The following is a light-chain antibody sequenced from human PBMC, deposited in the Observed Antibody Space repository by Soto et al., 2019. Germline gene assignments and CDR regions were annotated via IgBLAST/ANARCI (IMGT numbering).Light chain of an antibody. CDR2: GAS. J-gene: IGKJ5*01. Sequence: IVMTQSPSTLSVSPGERATMSCMASQGVSSNLAWYQQKPGQAPRLLIYGASTRATGIPARFSGSGSGTDFTLTISRLEPEDFAVYYCQQYGSSPMTFGQGTRLEIK. V-gene: IGKV3-15*01. CDR3: QQYGSSPMT. CDR1: QGVSSN.